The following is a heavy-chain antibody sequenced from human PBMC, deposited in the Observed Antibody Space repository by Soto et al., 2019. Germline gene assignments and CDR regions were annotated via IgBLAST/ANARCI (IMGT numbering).Heavy chain of an antibody. CDR3: AKVARGSGWSAEYFQH. D-gene: IGHD6-19*01. J-gene: IGHJ1*01. Sequence: GGSLRLSCAASGFTFSSYAMSWVRQAPGKGLEWVSAISGSGGSTYYADSVKGRFTIARDNSKNTLYLQMNSLRAEDTAVYYCAKVARGSGWSAEYFQHWGQGTLVTVSS. CDR1: GFTFSSYA. CDR2: ISGSGGST. V-gene: IGHV3-23*01.